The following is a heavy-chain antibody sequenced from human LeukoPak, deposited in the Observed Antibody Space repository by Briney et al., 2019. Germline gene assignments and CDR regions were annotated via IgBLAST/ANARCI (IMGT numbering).Heavy chain of an antibody. V-gene: IGHV3-30*18. Sequence: PGGSLRLSCAASGFTFSSYGIHWVRQAPGRGLEWVAVISYDGSKKYYADSVKGRFTISRDNSKNTLYLQMNSLRVEDTAVYYCAKDSSGWMYYFDYWGQGTLVTVSS. CDR3: AKDSSGWMYYFDY. J-gene: IGHJ4*02. CDR2: ISYDGSKK. CDR1: GFTFSSYG. D-gene: IGHD6-19*01.